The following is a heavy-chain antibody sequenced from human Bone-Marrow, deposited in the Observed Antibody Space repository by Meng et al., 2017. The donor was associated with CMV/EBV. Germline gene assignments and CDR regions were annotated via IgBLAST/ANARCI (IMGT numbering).Heavy chain of an antibody. J-gene: IGHJ3*02. V-gene: IGHV3-7*01. CDR1: RFTFSSYW. CDR3: ARVAGGHDAFDI. D-gene: IGHD2-15*01. Sequence: GESLKISCAASRFTFSSYWMSWVRQAPGKGLEWVANIKYDGSETSYVGSVKGRFTISRDNAKNSLYLQMNNLRAEDTAVYYCARVAGGHDAFDIWGQGTMVTVSS. CDR2: IKYDGSET.